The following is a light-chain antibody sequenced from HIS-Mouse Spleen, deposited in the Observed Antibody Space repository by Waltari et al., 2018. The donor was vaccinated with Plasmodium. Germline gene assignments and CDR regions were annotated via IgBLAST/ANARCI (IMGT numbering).Light chain of an antibody. V-gene: IGLV3-1*01. CDR2: QDS. Sequence: SYELTQPPSVSVSPGQTASITCSGDNLGAKSACWYQQKQGQSPVLVIYQDSKRPSGIPEQFPGSNAGNTATLIISGTQAMDEADYYCQAWDSSTVVFGGGTKLTVL. J-gene: IGLJ2*01. CDR1: NLGAKS. CDR3: QAWDSSTVV.